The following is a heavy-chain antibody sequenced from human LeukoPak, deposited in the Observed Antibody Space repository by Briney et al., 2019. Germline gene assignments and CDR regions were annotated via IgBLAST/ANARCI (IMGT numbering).Heavy chain of an antibody. D-gene: IGHD2/OR15-2a*01. CDR3: AARRLYYFDY. Sequence: SETLSLTCTVSGGSISSYYWSLIRQPPGKGLEWIGYIYYSGSTNYNPSLKSRATISVDTSKNQFSLKLSSVTAADTAVYYCAARRLYYFDYWGQGTLVTVSS. CDR2: IYYSGST. J-gene: IGHJ4*02. CDR1: GGSISSYY. V-gene: IGHV4-59*03.